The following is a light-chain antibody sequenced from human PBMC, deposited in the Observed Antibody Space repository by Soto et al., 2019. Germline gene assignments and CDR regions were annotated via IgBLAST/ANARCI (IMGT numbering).Light chain of an antibody. CDR3: QQYDSYSRA. CDR2: DAS. J-gene: IGKJ1*01. CDR1: QSINSW. V-gene: IGKV1-5*01. Sequence: KQLTQPPYSQICTFGGRATRTKRASQSINSWLAWYQHKPGKAPNLLIYDASSLQGGVPSRFSGSGSGTEFTLTISSLQPEDFATYDCQQYDSYSRAFGQGTKV.